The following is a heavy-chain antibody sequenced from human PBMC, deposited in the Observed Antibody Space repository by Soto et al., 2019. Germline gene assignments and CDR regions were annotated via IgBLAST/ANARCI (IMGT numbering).Heavy chain of an antibody. D-gene: IGHD2-21*01. CDR3: TTDPIRAY. J-gene: IGHJ4*02. CDR1: GFTLSNVW. Sequence: PGGSLRLSCAASGFTLSNVWMSWVRQAPGKGLEWVGRVKREIDGATADYAAPVKGRFIISRDDSKNTVYLQMNSLRTEDTAVYYCTTDPIRAYWGLGTLVTV. V-gene: IGHV3-15*01. CDR2: VKREIDGATA.